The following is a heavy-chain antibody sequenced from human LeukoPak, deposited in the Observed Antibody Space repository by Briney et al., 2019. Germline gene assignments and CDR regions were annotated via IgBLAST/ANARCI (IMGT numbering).Heavy chain of an antibody. Sequence: ASVKVSCKASGYTFTGYYLHWVRQAPGQGLEWMGWINPNSGGTNYAQKFQGRVTMTGDTSISTAYMELSRLSSDDTAIYYCAGRPDTAIVPIFDYWGQGTLVTVSS. D-gene: IGHD5-18*01. V-gene: IGHV1-2*02. CDR2: INPNSGGT. CDR1: GYTFTGYY. J-gene: IGHJ4*02. CDR3: AGRPDTAIVPIFDY.